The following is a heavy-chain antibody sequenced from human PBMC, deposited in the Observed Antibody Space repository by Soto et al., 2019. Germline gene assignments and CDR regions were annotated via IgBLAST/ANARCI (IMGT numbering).Heavy chain of an antibody. V-gene: IGHV3-23*01. CDR3: RIAARLIGYGMDV. D-gene: IGHD6-6*01. Sequence: GGSLRLSCAASGFTFSSYAMSWVRQAPGKGLEWVSAISGSGGSTYYADSVKGRFTISRDNSKNTLYLQMNSLGAEDTAVYYCRIAARLIGYGMDVWGQGTTVTVSS. CDR2: ISGSGGST. J-gene: IGHJ6*02. CDR1: GFTFSSYA.